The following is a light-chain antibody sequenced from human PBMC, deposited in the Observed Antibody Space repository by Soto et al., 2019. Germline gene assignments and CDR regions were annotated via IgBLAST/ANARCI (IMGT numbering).Light chain of an antibody. Sequence: DIQMTQSPSSLSASVGDRVTITCRASQGISNYLAWYQQKPGKVPKLLIYAASTLQSGVPSRCSGSGSGTDFTLTIRGLKPEDVATYYCHKYNSAPWTFGQGTKVAIK. V-gene: IGKV1-27*01. CDR3: HKYNSAPWT. CDR1: QGISNY. J-gene: IGKJ1*01. CDR2: AAS.